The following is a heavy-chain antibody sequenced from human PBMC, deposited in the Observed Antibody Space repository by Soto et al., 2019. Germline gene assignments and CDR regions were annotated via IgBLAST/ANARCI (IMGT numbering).Heavy chain of an antibody. CDR2: ISSSSSTI. J-gene: IGHJ4*02. CDR3: ARDWLGWGGY. Sequence: EVKLVESGGGLVQPGGSLRLSCAASGFTFSSYSMNWVRQAPGKGLEWVSYISSSSSTIYYADSVKGRFTISRDNAKNSLYLQMNSLRAEDSAVYYCARDWLGWGGYWGQGTLVTVSS. D-gene: IGHD3-16*01. V-gene: IGHV3-48*01. CDR1: GFTFSSYS.